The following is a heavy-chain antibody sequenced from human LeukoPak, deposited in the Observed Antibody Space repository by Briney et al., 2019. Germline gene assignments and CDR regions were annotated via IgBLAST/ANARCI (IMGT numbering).Heavy chain of an antibody. Sequence: PSETLSLTCAVYGGSLSSHYWSWIRQPPGKGLEWIGEINESGSTHYNPSLKSRVSVFVDTSKKQFSLKLNSVTAADTAVYFCARFHNNSWRRMYYFDSWGQGTLVTVFS. CDR2: INESGST. V-gene: IGHV4-34*01. J-gene: IGHJ4*02. CDR1: GGSLSSHY. D-gene: IGHD6-13*01. CDR3: ARFHNNSWRRMYYFDS.